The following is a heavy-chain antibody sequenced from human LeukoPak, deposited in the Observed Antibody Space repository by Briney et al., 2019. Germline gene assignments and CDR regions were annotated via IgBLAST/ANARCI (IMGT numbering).Heavy chain of an antibody. CDR1: GFTFSSYW. Sequence: GGSLRLSCAASGFTFSSYWMSWVRQAPGKGLEWVANIKQDGSEKYYVDSVKGRFTISRDDAKNSLYLQMNSLRAEDTAVYYCARASEYYYDSSGYSSFDYWGQGTLVTVSS. V-gene: IGHV3-7*01. J-gene: IGHJ4*02. CDR2: IKQDGSEK. D-gene: IGHD3-22*01. CDR3: ARASEYYYDSSGYSSFDY.